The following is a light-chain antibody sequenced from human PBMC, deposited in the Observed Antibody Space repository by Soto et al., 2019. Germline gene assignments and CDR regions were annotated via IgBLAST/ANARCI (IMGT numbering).Light chain of an antibody. CDR1: QTVRNHY. Sequence: WTQYQGPLSLSPGERSTLSGRASQTVRNHYLAWYQQKPGQAPRLLIYDASSRATGIPDRFSGGGSGTDCTLTISRLQPEDFAVYYCQQYGSSLFPFGPGTKVDIK. CDR3: QQYGSSLFP. CDR2: DAS. J-gene: IGKJ3*01. V-gene: IGKV3-20*01.